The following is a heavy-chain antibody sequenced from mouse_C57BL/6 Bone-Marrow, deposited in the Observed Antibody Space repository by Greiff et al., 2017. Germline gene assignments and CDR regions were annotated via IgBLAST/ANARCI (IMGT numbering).Heavy chain of an antibody. CDR1: GYTFTDYY. V-gene: IGHV1-76*01. Sequence: LQESGAELVRPGASVKLSCKASGYTFTDYYINWVKQRPGQGLEWIARIYPGSGNTYYNEKFKGKATLTAEKYSSTAYMQLSSLTSEDSAVYFCARMGGWLLRWYFDVWGTGTTVTVSS. CDR3: ARMGGWLLRWYFDV. CDR2: IYPGSGNT. J-gene: IGHJ1*03. D-gene: IGHD2-3*01.